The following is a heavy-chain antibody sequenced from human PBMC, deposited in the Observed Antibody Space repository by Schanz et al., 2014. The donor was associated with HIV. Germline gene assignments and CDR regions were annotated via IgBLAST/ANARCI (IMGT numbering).Heavy chain of an antibody. CDR1: GGPFNIHY. J-gene: IGHJ4*02. Sequence: QVQLQQWGAGLLKPSETLSLICAVYGGPFNIHYWSWLRQLPGKGLEWIGEINLDGNTNYNPSLKSRVTIPIDMSKRQFSLNLNSVTAADTAVYYCARVDGLWEPHSYWGQGTLVTVSS. CDR3: ARVDGLWEPHSY. D-gene: IGHD1-26*01. CDR2: INLDGNT. V-gene: IGHV4-34*01.